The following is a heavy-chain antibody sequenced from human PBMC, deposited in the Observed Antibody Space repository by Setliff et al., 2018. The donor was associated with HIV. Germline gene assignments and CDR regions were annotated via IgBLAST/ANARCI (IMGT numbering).Heavy chain of an antibody. Sequence: SETLSLTCIVSGGYYSISSSTFYWVWIRQPPGKGLEWIGSIFYSGITYYNPSLKSRVTLSVDTSKNQFSLKVTSVTAADTAVYYCAREIQFSATTYYYYYMDDWGRGTTVTVSS. CDR3: AREIQFSATTYYYYYMDD. CDR1: GGYYSISSSTFY. CDR2: IFYSGIT. J-gene: IGHJ6*03. V-gene: IGHV4-39*07. D-gene: IGHD5-18*01.